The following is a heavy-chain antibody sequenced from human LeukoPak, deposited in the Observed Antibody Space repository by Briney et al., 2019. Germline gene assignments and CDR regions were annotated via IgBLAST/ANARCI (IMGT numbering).Heavy chain of an antibody. V-gene: IGHV3-7*01. Sequence: GGSLRLSCAASGFTFSTYWLSWVRQAPGKGLEWVANIKQDGSEKYYVDSVRGRFTISRDNAKNSLYLQMNTLRAEDTATYYFARSPLKGELPGYGGRGTLVTVSS. D-gene: IGHD3-16*01. CDR2: IKQDGSEK. J-gene: IGHJ4*02. CDR3: ARSPLKGELPGY. CDR1: GFTFSTYW.